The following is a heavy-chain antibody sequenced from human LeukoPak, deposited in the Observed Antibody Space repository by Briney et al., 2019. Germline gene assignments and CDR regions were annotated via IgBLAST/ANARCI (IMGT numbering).Heavy chain of an antibody. CDR1: GFTFSSYW. J-gene: IGHJ4*02. D-gene: IGHD6-13*01. Sequence: GGSLRLSCAASGFTFSSYWMHWVRQAPGKGLEWVSAISSSSSYIYYADSVKGRFTISRDNARNSLYLQMNSLRAEDTAMYYCAREGAAAAPYWGQGTLVTVSS. CDR2: ISSSSSYI. V-gene: IGHV3-21*01. CDR3: AREGAAAAPY.